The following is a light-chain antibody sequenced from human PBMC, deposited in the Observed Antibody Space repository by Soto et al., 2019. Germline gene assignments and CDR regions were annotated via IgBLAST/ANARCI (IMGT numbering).Light chain of an antibody. J-gene: IGKJ1*01. CDR2: GAS. V-gene: IGKV3-20*01. CDR1: QSVSSSY. Sequence: EIVLTQSPGTLSLSPGERATLSCRSSQSVSSSYLAWYQQKPGQAPRLLIYGASSRATGVPDRFSGSGSGTDFTLTISRLEPEDFAVYYCQQYGSSPRTFGQGPNVDI. CDR3: QQYGSSPRT.